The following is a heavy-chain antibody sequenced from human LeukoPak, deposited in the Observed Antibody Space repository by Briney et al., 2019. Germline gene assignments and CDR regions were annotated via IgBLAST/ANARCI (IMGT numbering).Heavy chain of an antibody. CDR3: ASSDDYGGNRFDY. CDR2: ISSSATSI. J-gene: IGHJ4*02. V-gene: IGHV3-48*02. D-gene: IGHD4-23*01. Sequence: GGSLRLFCAASGFTFSIYSMNWVRQPPGKGLEWVSYISSSATSIYYADSVRRRFTISRDNAKNSLFLQMDSLRDDDTAVYYCASSDDYGGNRFDYWGRGTLVTVSS. CDR1: GFTFSIYS.